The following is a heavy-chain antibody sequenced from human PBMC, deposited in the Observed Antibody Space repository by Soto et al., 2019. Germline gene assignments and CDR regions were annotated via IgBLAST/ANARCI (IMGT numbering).Heavy chain of an antibody. Sequence: QAHLVESGGGVVQPGRSLRLSCEASRFPFSTYGMHWVRQAPGKGLVWVAVISYDGSEKYYADSVKGRFTISRDNSKNTLYLQMDSLRTEDTAVYFRAKDWRYNYDTDAFDIWGQGTMVTVSS. J-gene: IGHJ3*02. D-gene: IGHD5-18*01. CDR1: RFPFSTYG. V-gene: IGHV3-30*18. CDR3: AKDWRYNYDTDAFDI. CDR2: ISYDGSEK.